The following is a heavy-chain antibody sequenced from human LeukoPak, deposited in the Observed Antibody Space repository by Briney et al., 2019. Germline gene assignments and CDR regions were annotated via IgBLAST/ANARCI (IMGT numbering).Heavy chain of an antibody. V-gene: IGHV3-53*04. CDR3: ASRYYGSGSILFDY. J-gene: IGHJ4*02. Sequence: GGSLRLSCAASGFTVSSNYMSWVRQAPGKGLEWVSVIYSGGSTYYADSVKGRFTISRHTSKNTLYLQMNSLIAEDTAVYYYASRYYGSGSILFDYWGQGTLVTVSS. CDR1: GFTVSSNY. D-gene: IGHD3-10*01. CDR2: IYSGGST.